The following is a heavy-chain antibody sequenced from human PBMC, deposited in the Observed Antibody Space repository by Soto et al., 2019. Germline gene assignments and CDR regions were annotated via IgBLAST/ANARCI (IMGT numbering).Heavy chain of an antibody. Sequence: GASLKISCKGSGYIFTSYWIDWVRQMPGKGLEWMGIIYPDDSESSYSPSFQGQVTFSVDKSISTAYLQWSSLKASDTAIYYCARGHCSSTTCRLHHYYYFGMDGCGQGTSVTDS. CDR3: ARGHCSSTTCRLHHYYYFGMDG. V-gene: IGHV5-51*01. J-gene: IGHJ6*02. CDR1: GYIFTSYW. D-gene: IGHD2-2*01. CDR2: IYPDDSES.